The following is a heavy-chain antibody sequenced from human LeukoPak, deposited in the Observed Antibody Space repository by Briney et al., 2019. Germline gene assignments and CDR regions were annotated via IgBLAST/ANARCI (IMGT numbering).Heavy chain of an antibody. CDR3: ARESRVYDPSSYWYFDL. V-gene: IGHV1-69*13. D-gene: IGHD5/OR15-5a*01. CDR1: GGTFISYA. Sequence: ASVKVSCKASGGTFISYAISWVRQAPGQGLEWMGGIIPIFGTANYAQKFQGRVTITADESTSTAYMELSSLRSEDTAVYYCARESRVYDPSSYWYFDLWGRGTLVTVSS. CDR2: IIPIFGTA. J-gene: IGHJ2*01.